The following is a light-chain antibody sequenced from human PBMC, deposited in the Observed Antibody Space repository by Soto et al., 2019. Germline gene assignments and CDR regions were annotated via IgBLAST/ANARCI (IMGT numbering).Light chain of an antibody. CDR1: QYVGTR. CDR2: YTS. V-gene: IGKV3-11*01. CDR3: QQRSNWPPLT. Sequence: IVLTQSPSTLSSSPWETATLSCRASQYVGTRLAWYQHKPGQAPRLLIYYTSNRATGIPARFSGSGSGTELTLTISSLEPEDFAVYYCQQRSNWPPLTFGGGTKVDI. J-gene: IGKJ4*01.